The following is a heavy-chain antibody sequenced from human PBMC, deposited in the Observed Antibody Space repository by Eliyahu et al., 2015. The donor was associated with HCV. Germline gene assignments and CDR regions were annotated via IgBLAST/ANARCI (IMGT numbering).Heavy chain of an antibody. CDR3: TTGAPGGFDYYLDV. J-gene: IGHJ6*03. CDR1: GXTSW. Sequence: EVQLVESGGGLVKXGGSLRLSCAAXGXTSWMSWVRQAPGKGLEWIGRIKSKTDGGTTDYAAPVKGRFTISRDDSKSTLYLQMNSLKTEDTAVYYCTTGAPGGFDYYLDVWGQGTTVTVSS. V-gene: IGHV3-15*01. CDR2: IKSKTDGGTT. D-gene: IGHD3-10*01.